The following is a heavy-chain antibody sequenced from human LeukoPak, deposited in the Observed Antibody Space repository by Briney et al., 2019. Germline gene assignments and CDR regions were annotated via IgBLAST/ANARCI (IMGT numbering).Heavy chain of an antibody. D-gene: IGHD1-26*01. CDR3: ARRRDLYSGSYYPFDY. Sequence: GESLKISCKGSGYSFASYWIGWVRQMPGKGLEWMGIIYPGDSETRYSPSFQGQVTISADKSISTAYLQWSSLKASDTAMYYCARRRDLYSGSYYPFDYWGQGTLVTVSS. CDR1: GYSFASYW. V-gene: IGHV5-51*01. J-gene: IGHJ4*02. CDR2: IYPGDSET.